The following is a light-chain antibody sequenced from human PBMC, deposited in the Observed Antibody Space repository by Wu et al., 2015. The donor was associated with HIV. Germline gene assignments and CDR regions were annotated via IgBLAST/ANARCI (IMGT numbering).Light chain of an antibody. CDR3: QQYKNWPPFT. J-gene: IGKJ5*01. CDR1: QTIANK. V-gene: IGKV3-15*01. CDR2: ETS. Sequence: EIVMTQSPATLSVSPGQRVTLSCRASQTIANKLAWYQQRPGQGPWLLIYETSTRATGIPARFSGRGSGTEFTLTISDMQSEDFAVYYCQQYKNWPPFTFGQGTRL.